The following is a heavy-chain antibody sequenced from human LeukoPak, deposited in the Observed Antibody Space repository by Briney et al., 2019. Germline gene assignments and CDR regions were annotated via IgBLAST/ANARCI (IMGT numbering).Heavy chain of an antibody. CDR3: ARDDLVTSSGSGWLDP. V-gene: IGHV3-7*03. Sequence: PGGSLRLSCAASGFTFSSYWMSWVRQAPGEGLQWVASINQDGSEKNYADSVKGRFTISRDNAKSSLYLQMNSLRAEDTAVYFCARDDLVTSSGSGWLDPWGQGTLVTVSS. CDR1: GFTFSSYW. CDR2: INQDGSEK. D-gene: IGHD3-10*01. J-gene: IGHJ5*02.